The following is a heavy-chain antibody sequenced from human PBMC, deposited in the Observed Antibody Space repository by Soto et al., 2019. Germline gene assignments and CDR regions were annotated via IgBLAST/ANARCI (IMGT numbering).Heavy chain of an antibody. J-gene: IGHJ5*02. CDR2: IRSKAYGGTT. D-gene: IGHD3-3*01. CDR1: GFTFGDYA. V-gene: IGHV3-49*03. CDR3: TRVHGVITIFGVVINNWFDP. Sequence: GGSLRLSCTASGFTFGDYAMSWFRQAPGKGLEWVGFIRSKAYGGTTEYAASVKGRFTVSRDDSKSIAYLQMNSLKTEDTAVYYCTRVHGVITIFGVVINNWFDPWGQGTLVTVSS.